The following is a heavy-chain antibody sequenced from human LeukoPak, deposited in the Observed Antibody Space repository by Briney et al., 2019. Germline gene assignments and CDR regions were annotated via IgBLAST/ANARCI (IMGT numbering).Heavy chain of an antibody. V-gene: IGHV3-66*01. CDR3: ARGTATPSQPFDY. Sequence: PGGSLRLSCAASGFTVSSNFLTWVRQAPGKGLEWVSVIQSGGSTYYADSVKGRFTISRDSSKNMLFLQMNSLTAEDTAVYYCARGTATPSQPFDYWGQGTLVTVSS. D-gene: IGHD2-15*01. CDR1: GFTVSSNF. J-gene: IGHJ4*02. CDR2: IQSGGST.